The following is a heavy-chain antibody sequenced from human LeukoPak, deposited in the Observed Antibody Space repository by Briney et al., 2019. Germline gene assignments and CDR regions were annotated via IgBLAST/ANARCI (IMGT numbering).Heavy chain of an antibody. CDR3: ARDTSRWYNHAFDL. D-gene: IGHD6-19*01. CDR1: GFGFSFYS. J-gene: IGHJ3*01. CDR2: ITSDSSSI. V-gene: IGHV3-48*02. Sequence: GGSLRLSCVASGFGFSFYSMNWVRQAPGKGLEWLSYITSDSSSIYDADSVKGRFTISRDNGKNSLYLQMNSLRDEDTAVYYCARDTSRWYNHAFDLWGQGTRVIVSS.